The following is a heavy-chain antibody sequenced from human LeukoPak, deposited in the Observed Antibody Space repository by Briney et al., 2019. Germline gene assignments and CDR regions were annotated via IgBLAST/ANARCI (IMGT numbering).Heavy chain of an antibody. CDR3: ARLGSSSGWFDP. J-gene: IGHJ5*02. CDR1: GGSISSYY. Sequence: SETLSLTCTVSGGSISSYYWSWIRQPAGKGLEWIGRIHTSGSTNYNPSLKSRVTMSVDTSKNQFSLKLSSVTAADTAVYYCARLGSSSGWFDPWGQGTLVTVSS. D-gene: IGHD6-6*01. V-gene: IGHV4-4*07. CDR2: IHTSGST.